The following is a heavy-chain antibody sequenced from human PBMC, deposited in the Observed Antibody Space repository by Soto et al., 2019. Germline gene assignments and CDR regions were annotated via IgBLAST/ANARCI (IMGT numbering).Heavy chain of an antibody. Sequence: SETLSLTCAVSGGSISSDSYSWNWIRQPPGKGLEWIGYIYHSGNTYYNSSLKSRVTISVDRSKNQFSLNLSSVTAADTAVYYCARGGTAVTTGFDYWGQGTLVTVSS. J-gene: IGHJ4*02. CDR2: IYHSGNT. CDR3: ARGGTAVTTGFDY. CDR1: GGSISSDSYS. V-gene: IGHV4-30-2*01. D-gene: IGHD4-17*01.